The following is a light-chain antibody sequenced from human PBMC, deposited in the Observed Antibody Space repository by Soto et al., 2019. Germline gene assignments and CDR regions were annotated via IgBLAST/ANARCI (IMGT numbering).Light chain of an antibody. V-gene: IGLV1-40*01. CDR2: ANS. CDR3: QSYDSRLSAYV. Sequence: QSVLTQPPSVSGAPGQRVTISCTGSSSNIGAGYDVHWYQHLPGTAPKLLMYANSNRPSGVPDRFSGSKSDTSASLAITGLQAEDEADYYCQSYDSRLSAYVFGTGTKVTVL. J-gene: IGLJ1*01. CDR1: SSNIGAGYD.